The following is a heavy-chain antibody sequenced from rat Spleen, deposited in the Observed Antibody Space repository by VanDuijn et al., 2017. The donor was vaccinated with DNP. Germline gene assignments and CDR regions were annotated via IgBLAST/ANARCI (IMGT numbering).Heavy chain of an antibody. Sequence: EVQLQESGPGLVKPSQSLSLTCSVTGYSITSNHKWSWIRKFPGNELEWMGYINNAGSTNYNPSLKGRFPITRDTSKNQFFLQVNSVGNEDTATCYCAVQLRVFDYWCQGVMVTVSS. CDR2: INNAGST. CDR1: GYSITSNHK. J-gene: IGHJ2*01. CDR3: AVQLRVFDY. D-gene: IGHD1-11*01. V-gene: IGHV3-3*01.